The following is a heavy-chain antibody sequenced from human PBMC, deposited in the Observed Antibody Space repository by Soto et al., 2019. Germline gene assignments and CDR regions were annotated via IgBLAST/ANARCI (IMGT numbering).Heavy chain of an antibody. CDR2: IYNGGST. Sequence: QVQLQESGPGLVEPSQTLSLTCTVSGASVSSNYYSWSWIRQPPGRDLEWIGHIYNGGSTYSNPSLNSXXTXSXVTSKNQFSLNLNSVTAADTAVYYCARGPSGDKVDYWGQGTLVTVSS. D-gene: IGHD1-26*01. J-gene: IGHJ4*02. CDR3: ARGPSGDKVDY. CDR1: GASVSSNYYS. V-gene: IGHV4-30-4*01.